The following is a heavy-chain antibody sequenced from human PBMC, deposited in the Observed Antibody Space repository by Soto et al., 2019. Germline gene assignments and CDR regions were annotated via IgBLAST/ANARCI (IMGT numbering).Heavy chain of an antibody. J-gene: IGHJ4*02. V-gene: IGHV1-69*13. CDR1: GGTFSSYA. CDR2: IIPIFGTA. CDR3: ARGRDTAMVTDRPYYFDY. D-gene: IGHD5-18*01. Sequence: GASVKVSCKASGGTFSSYAISWVRQAPGQGLEWMGGIIPIFGTANYAQKLQGRVTITADESTSTAYMELSSLRSEDTAVYYCARGRDTAMVTDRPYYFDYWGQGTLVTVSS.